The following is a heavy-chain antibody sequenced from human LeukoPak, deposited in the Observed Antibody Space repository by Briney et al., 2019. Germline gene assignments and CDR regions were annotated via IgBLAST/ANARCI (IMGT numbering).Heavy chain of an antibody. CDR3: ARDGVTQLVDAYYFDY. Sequence: ASVKLSCKASGYTFTQYGVSWVRQAPGKGLEWIGWISGYNGYRNYAQSLRDRVTVTTDTSTNTAYLEVRSLRADDAAVYFCARDGVTQLVDAYYFDYWGQGTLVTVSS. CDR2: ISGYNGYR. D-gene: IGHD2-21*02. J-gene: IGHJ4*02. CDR1: GYTFTQYG. V-gene: IGHV1-18*01.